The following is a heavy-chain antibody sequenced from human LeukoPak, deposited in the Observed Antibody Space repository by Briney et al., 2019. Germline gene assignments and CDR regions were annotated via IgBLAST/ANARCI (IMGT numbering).Heavy chain of an antibody. CDR1: GFTFSSYA. CDR2: ISGSGGRT. J-gene: IGHJ4*02. D-gene: IGHD1-26*01. V-gene: IGHV3-23*01. CDR3: AKDVGSTPWNFDY. Sequence: PGGSLRLSCAASGFTFSSYAMSWVRQAPGKGLEWVSTISGSGGRTYYADSVKGRFTISRDKSKNTLYLQMNSLRAEDTAVYYCAKDVGSTPWNFDYWGQGTLVTVSP.